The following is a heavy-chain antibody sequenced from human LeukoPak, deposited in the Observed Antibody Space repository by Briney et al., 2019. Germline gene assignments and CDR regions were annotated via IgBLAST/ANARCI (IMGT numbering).Heavy chain of an antibody. J-gene: IGHJ3*02. D-gene: IGHD1-26*01. CDR2: IRSSGDNT. CDR1: EFTFSSYA. CDR3: AKAIVAAILHAFDI. Sequence: GSLRLXCAASEFTFSSYAMSWVRQAPGKGLEWVSTIRSSGDNTRYAESVKGRLTISRDNSKNTLYLQMNSLRAEDTAIYYCAKAIVAAILHAFDIWGQGTMVTVSS. V-gene: IGHV3-23*01.